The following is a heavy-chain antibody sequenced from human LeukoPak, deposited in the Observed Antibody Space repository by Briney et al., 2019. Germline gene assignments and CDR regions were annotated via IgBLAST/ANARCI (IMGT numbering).Heavy chain of an antibody. CDR2: ISSSSSYI. CDR3: ASPKMSGFDY. Sequence: GGSLRLSCAASGFTFSSYSMNWARQAPGKGLEWVSSISSSSSYIYYADSVKGRFTISRDNAKNSLYLQMNSLRAEDTAVYYCASPKMSGFDYGGQGTLVTVSS. V-gene: IGHV3-21*01. CDR1: GFTFSSYS. D-gene: IGHD3-3*01. J-gene: IGHJ4*02.